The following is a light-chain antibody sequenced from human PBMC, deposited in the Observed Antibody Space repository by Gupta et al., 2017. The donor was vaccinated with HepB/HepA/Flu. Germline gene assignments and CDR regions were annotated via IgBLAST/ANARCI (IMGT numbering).Light chain of an antibody. Sequence: SALTQPASVSGSPGQSSTISCTGTSSDVGDDNYVSWYHQHPVTARKLVIYDVSSRTSGVSNRFSASKSGTTPSLSISGLQAEDDADYYCTSSSSSSTRVFGAGTKLTVL. CDR2: DVS. CDR1: SSDVGDDNY. J-gene: IGLJ1*01. V-gene: IGLV2-14*03. CDR3: TSSSSSSTRV.